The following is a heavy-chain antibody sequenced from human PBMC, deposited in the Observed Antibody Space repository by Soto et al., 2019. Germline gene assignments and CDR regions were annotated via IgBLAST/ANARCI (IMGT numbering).Heavy chain of an antibody. CDR2: ISSSGTSA. CDR3: VRARGAVTGPYFDY. Sequence: QVQLEESGGGLVKPGGSLRLSCAASGFTFSAVYMSWIRQAPNKGLEYISYISSSGTSANYADSVKGRFTISRDNAKNSLYLQRNSLRAEDTAVYYCVRARGAVTGPYFDYWGQGAVVTVSS. CDR1: GFTFSAVY. J-gene: IGHJ4*02. V-gene: IGHV3-11*05. D-gene: IGHD6-19*01.